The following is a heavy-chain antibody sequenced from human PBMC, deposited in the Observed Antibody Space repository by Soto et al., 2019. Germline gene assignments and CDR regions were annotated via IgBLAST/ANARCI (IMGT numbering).Heavy chain of an antibody. V-gene: IGHV4-30-2*01. D-gene: IGHD3-10*01. J-gene: IGHJ4*02. CDR1: GGSISSGGYS. CDR2: IYHSGST. Sequence: QLQLQESGSGLVKPSQTLSLTCAVSGGSISSGGYSWRWIRQPPGKGLEWIGYIYHSGSTYYNPSLKSRVTISVDRSKNQFSLKLSSVTAADTAVYYCVGGLGLTHFDYWGQGTLVTVSS. CDR3: VGGLGLTHFDY.